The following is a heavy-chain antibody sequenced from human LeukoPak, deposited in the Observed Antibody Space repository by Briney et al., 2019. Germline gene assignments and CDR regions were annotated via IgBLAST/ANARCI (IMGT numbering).Heavy chain of an antibody. CDR2: INTNTGNP. CDR1: GYTFTSYA. J-gene: IGHJ4*02. V-gene: IGHV7-4-1*02. D-gene: IGHD6-19*01. Sequence: ASVKVSCKASGYTFTSYAMNWVRQAPGQGLEWMGWINTNTGNPTYAQGFTGRFVFSLDTSVSTAYLQISSLKAEDTAVYYCARDWVSSGWPRHFDYWGRGTLVTVSS. CDR3: ARDWVSSGWPRHFDY.